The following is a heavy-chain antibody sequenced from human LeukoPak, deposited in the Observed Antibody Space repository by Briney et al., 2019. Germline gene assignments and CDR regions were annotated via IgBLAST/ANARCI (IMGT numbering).Heavy chain of an antibody. D-gene: IGHD6-13*01. CDR2: IRGDGRAT. CDR1: GFIFPDYW. CDR3: ARGGSSSWYYWYFDL. J-gene: IGHJ2*01. V-gene: IGHV3-74*01. Sequence: GGSLRLSCAASGFIFPDYWMHWVRQAPGSELVWVARIRGDGRATTYADSVKGRFTISRDNAMSTVFLQMNSLRAEDTAVYYCARGGSSSWYYWYFDLWGRGTLVTVSS.